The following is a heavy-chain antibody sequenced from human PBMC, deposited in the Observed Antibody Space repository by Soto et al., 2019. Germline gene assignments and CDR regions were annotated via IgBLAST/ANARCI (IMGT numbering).Heavy chain of an antibody. CDR1: GYTFTSYG. D-gene: IGHD3-16*02. V-gene: IGHV1-18*01. Sequence: ASVKVSCKASGYTFTSYGISWVRQAPGQGLEWMGWISAYNGNTNYAQKLQGRVTMTTDTSTSTAYMELRSLRSDDTAVYYCARGQGEYDYIWGSYRPAQYYYMDVWGKGTTVTVSS. CDR3: ARGQGEYDYIWGSYRPAQYYYMDV. J-gene: IGHJ6*03. CDR2: ISAYNGNT.